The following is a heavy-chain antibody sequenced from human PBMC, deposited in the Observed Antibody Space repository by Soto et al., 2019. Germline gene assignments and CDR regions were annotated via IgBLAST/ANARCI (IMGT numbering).Heavy chain of an antibody. V-gene: IGHV3-9*01. CDR2: VSWNSGSI. Sequence: GGSLRLSCAASGFTFSSYAMSWVRQAPGKGLEWVSGVSWNSGSIGYADSVKGRFTISRDNAKNSLYLQMNSLRAEDTALYYCAKDAYGSGSHFDYWGQGTLVTVSS. J-gene: IGHJ4*02. CDR3: AKDAYGSGSHFDY. D-gene: IGHD3-10*01. CDR1: GFTFSSYA.